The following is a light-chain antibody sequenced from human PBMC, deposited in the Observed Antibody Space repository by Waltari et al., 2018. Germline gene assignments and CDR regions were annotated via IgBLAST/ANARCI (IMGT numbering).Light chain of an antibody. V-gene: IGKV3-20*01. J-gene: IGKJ1*01. CDR1: QSVSKY. Sequence: VFTQSPGTLSLSPGERATLSCRASQSVSKYLAWYQQRPGQAPRLLIYAASTRATGVSDRFSGSGFGTDFSLTISRLEPEDFAVYFCQNHERLPATFGQGTKVEIK. CDR3: QNHERLPAT. CDR2: AAS.